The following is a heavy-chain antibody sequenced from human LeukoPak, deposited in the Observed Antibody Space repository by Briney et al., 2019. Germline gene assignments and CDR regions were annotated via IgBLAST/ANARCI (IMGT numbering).Heavy chain of an antibody. CDR2: ISYDGSNK. V-gene: IGHV3-30-3*01. CDR3: ARDLQRWGAAKQQLTGY. Sequence: GGSLRLSCAASGFTFSSYAMHWVRQAPGKGLEWVAVISYDGSNKYYADSVKGRFTISRDNSKNTLHLQMNSLRAEDTAVYYCARDLQRWGAAKQQLTGYWGQGTLVTVSS. D-gene: IGHD6-13*01. CDR1: GFTFSSYA. J-gene: IGHJ4*02.